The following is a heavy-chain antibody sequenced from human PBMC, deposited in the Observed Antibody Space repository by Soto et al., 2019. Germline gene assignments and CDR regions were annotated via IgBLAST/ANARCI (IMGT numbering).Heavy chain of an antibody. D-gene: IGHD3-3*01. J-gene: IGHJ4*02. CDR2: ISYDGSNK. CDR1: GFTFSSYG. CDR3: AKARWYYDFWSGPDY. V-gene: IGHV3-30*18. Sequence: GGSLRLSCAASGFTFSSYGMHWVRQAPGKGLEWVAVISYDGSNKYYADPVKGRFTISRDNSKNTLYLQMNSLRAEDTAVYYCAKARWYYDFWSGPDYWGQGTLVTVSS.